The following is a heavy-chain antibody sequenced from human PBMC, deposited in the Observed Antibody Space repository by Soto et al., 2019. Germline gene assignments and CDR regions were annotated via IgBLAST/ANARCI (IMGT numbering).Heavy chain of an antibody. Sequence: GGSLRLSCAASGFTFSSYWMSWVRQAPGKGLEWVANIKQDGSEKYYVDSVKGRFTISRDNAKNSLYLQMNSLRAEDTAVYYCARDVTIFGVASYYYYGMDVWGQGTTVTVSS. CDR1: GFTFSSYW. CDR2: IKQDGSEK. CDR3: ARDVTIFGVASYYYYGMDV. D-gene: IGHD3-3*01. J-gene: IGHJ6*02. V-gene: IGHV3-7*05.